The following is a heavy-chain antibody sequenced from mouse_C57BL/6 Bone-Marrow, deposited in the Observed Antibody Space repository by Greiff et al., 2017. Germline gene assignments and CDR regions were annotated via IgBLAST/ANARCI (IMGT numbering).Heavy chain of an antibody. CDR3: ARAVVATEDAMDY. CDR1: GYSITSGYY. CDR2: ISYDGSN. V-gene: IGHV3-6*01. D-gene: IGHD1-1*01. J-gene: IGHJ4*01. Sequence: EVHLVESGPGLVKPSQSLSLTCSVTGYSITSGYYWNWIRQFPGNKLEWMGYISYDGSNNYNPSLKNRISITRDTSKNQFFLKLNSVTTEDTATYYCARAVVATEDAMDYWGQGTSVTVSS.